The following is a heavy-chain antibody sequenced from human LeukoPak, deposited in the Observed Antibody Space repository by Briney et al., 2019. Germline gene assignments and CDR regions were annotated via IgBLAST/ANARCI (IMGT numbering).Heavy chain of an antibody. V-gene: IGHV3-7*01. CDR1: GFTFSSYW. CDR3: ARATVTSLDY. CDR2: INDDGSDA. J-gene: IGHJ4*02. Sequence: PGGSLRLSCAASGFTFSSYWMTWVRQAPGKGLEWVANINDDGSDANYVDSVKGRFTVSRDNAKNSLYLQMNSLRAEDTAVYYCARATVTSLDYWGQGTLVTVSS. D-gene: IGHD4-17*01.